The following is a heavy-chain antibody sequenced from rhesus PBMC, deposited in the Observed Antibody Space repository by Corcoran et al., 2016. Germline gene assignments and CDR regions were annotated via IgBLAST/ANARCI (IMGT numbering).Heavy chain of an antibody. Sequence: QVQLVQSGAEVKKPGSSVKVSCKASGYTFTDYYMHWVRQAPRQGLEWMGWINPYNGNTKDAQKFQGRVTMTRDTSTSTAYMELSSLRSEDTAVYYCASGSSYVHDWYFDLWGPGTPITSSS. V-gene: IGHV1S2*01. D-gene: IGHD4-29*01. CDR3: ASGSSYVHDWYFDL. CDR2: INPYNGNT. CDR1: GYTFTDYY. J-gene: IGHJ2*01.